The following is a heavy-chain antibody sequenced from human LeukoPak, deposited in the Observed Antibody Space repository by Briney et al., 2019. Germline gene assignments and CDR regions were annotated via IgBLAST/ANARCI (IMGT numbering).Heavy chain of an antibody. CDR2: INSNGGTT. Sequence: GGSLRLSCAASGFTFSNHAMGWVRQAPGKGLDWVSGINSNGGTTYYADSVRGRFTISGDSSQNTLYLQMNSLRAEDTAVYYCAKAVGTSVTYFDYWGQGTLVTVSS. CDR1: GFTFSNHA. D-gene: IGHD4-17*01. CDR3: AKAVGTSVTYFDY. V-gene: IGHV3-23*01. J-gene: IGHJ4*02.